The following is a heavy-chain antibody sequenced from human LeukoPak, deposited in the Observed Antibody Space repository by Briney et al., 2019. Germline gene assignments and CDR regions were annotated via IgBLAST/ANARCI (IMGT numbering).Heavy chain of an antibody. Sequence: SQTLSLTCTVSGGSISSGGYYWSWIRQHPGKGLEWIGYIYYGGSTYYNPSLKSRVTISVDTSKNQFSLKLSSVTAADTAVYYCARDVLGDFDYWGQGTLVTVSS. D-gene: IGHD1-26*01. V-gene: IGHV4-31*03. J-gene: IGHJ4*02. CDR1: GGSISSGGYY. CDR2: IYYGGST. CDR3: ARDVLGDFDY.